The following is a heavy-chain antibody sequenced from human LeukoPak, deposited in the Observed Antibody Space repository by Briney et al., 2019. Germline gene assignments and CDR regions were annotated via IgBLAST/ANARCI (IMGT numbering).Heavy chain of an antibody. Sequence: ASVKVSCKASGYTFTSYDINWVRQAPGKGLEWMGGFDPEDGETIYAQKFQGRVTMTEDTSTDTAYMELSSLRSEDTAVYYCATDQKWGQGTLVTVSS. V-gene: IGHV1-24*01. CDR3: ATDQK. CDR1: GYTFTSYD. J-gene: IGHJ4*02. CDR2: FDPEDGET.